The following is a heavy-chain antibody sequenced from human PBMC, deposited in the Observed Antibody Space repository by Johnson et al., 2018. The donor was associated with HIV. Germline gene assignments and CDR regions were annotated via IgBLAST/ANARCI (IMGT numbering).Heavy chain of an antibody. CDR3: ARASVVVPFYAFDI. Sequence: QVQLVESGGGVVQPGGSLRLSCVASGFTFSNYGMHWVRQAPGKGLEWVAFISYDGSKTYYADSVKGRFTISRDNSQKTLYLQMNSLRAEDTAVYYCARASVVVPFYAFDIWGQGTMVTVSS. CDR2: ISYDGSKT. CDR1: GFTFSNYG. J-gene: IGHJ3*02. V-gene: IGHV3-33*01. D-gene: IGHD2-21*01.